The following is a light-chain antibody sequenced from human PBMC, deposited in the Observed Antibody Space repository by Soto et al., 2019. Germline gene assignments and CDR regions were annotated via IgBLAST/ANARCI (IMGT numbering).Light chain of an antibody. V-gene: IGKV1-39*01. CDR3: QQTYTTLSIT. Sequence: DIQMTQSPSSLSGSVGDRVTITCRASESISRHLNWYQQKPGKAPKLLIYAASSLQNGVPSRFRGGGSGTDFTLTISNRQPEDFATYYCQQTYTTLSITFGQGTRLDIK. J-gene: IGKJ5*01. CDR1: ESISRH. CDR2: AAS.